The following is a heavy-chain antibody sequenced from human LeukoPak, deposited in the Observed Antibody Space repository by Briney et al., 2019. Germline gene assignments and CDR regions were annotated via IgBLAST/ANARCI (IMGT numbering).Heavy chain of an antibody. CDR1: GFTFSDYP. V-gene: IGHV3-69-1*01. D-gene: IGHD4-17*01. J-gene: IGHJ5*02. Sequence: GGSLRLSSAASGFTFSDYPMNWVRQTPGKGLEWVSYINSTDVIYYADSVRGRFSISRDNAMNSVYMQMNSLRAEDTAVYYCARRLRQNLFDPWGQGTLVTVSS. CDR3: ARRLRQNLFDP. CDR2: INSTDVI.